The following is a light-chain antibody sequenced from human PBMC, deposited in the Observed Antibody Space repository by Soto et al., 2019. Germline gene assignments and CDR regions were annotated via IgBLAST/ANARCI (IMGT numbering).Light chain of an antibody. CDR3: SSYAGSNTV. CDR2: EVS. Sequence: QSALTQPPSASGSPGQSVTVSCTRTSSDVGGYNYVSWYQQHPGKAPKLMISEVSKRPSGVPDRFSGSKSGNTASLTVSGLQAEDEADYYCSSYAGSNTVFGGGTKLTVL. V-gene: IGLV2-8*01. CDR1: SSDVGGYNY. J-gene: IGLJ2*01.